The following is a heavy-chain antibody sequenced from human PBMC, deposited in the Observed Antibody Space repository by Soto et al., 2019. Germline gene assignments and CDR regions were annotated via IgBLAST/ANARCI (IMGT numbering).Heavy chain of an antibody. CDR3: ASGPTIFGVVFEY. D-gene: IGHD3-3*01. J-gene: IGHJ4*02. CDR1: GYSFNDYW. CDR2: IDAVDSKT. Sequence: EVRLVQSGAEVKKPGDSLRISCKGSGYSFNDYWITWVRQMPGKGLEWMGRIDAVDSKTNYSPSFQGHVTISVDRSINTAYLQWSSLKASDSAMDYCASGPTIFGVVFEYWGQGTLVSVSS. V-gene: IGHV5-10-1*03.